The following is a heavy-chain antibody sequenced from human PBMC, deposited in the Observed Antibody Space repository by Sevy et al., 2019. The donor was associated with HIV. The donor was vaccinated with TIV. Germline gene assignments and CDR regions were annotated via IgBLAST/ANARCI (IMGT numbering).Heavy chain of an antibody. CDR2: INSDGTTT. J-gene: IGHJ4*02. Sequence: GGSLRLSCAASGFNLASYWMHWVRQSPGKGLVWVSRINSDGTTTKYADSVRGRFTMSRDNAKSTLFLQINSLRPEDTAVYYCARGGILYFGAIDNWGQGTLVTVSS. CDR3: ARGGILYFGAIDN. D-gene: IGHD3-10*01. CDR1: GFNLASYW. V-gene: IGHV3-74*01.